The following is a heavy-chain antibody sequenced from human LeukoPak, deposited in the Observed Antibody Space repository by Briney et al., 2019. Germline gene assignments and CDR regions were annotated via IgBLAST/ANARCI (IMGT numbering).Heavy chain of an antibody. V-gene: IGHV4-39*01. CDR2: IYYSGST. J-gene: IGHJ5*02. D-gene: IGHD6-6*01. CDR3: ARRQAARTNWFDP. CDR1: GGSISSSSYY. Sequence: KPSENLSLTRTVSGGSISSSSYYWGWIRQPPGKGLEWIGSIYYSGSTYYNPSLKSRVTISVDTSKNQFSLKLSSVTAADTAVYYCARRQAARTNWFDPWGQGTLVTVSS.